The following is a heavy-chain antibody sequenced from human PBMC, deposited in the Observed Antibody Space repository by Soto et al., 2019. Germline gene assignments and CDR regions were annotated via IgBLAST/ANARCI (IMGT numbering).Heavy chain of an antibody. CDR2: INHSGST. J-gene: IGHJ4*02. D-gene: IGHD6-19*01. CDR1: GGSFSGYY. CDR3: ARGTESLAVAGEYDY. Sequence: SETLSLTFAVYGGSFSGYYWSWIRQPQGKGLEWIGEINHSGSTNYNPSLKSRVTISVDTSKDQFSLKLSSVTAADTAVYYCARGTESLAVAGEYDYWGQGTLVTVSS. V-gene: IGHV4-34*01.